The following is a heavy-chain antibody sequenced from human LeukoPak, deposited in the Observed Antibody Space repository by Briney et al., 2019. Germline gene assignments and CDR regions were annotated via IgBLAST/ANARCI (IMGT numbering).Heavy chain of an antibody. Sequence: SETLSLTCTVSGGSISSYYWSWIRQPPGRGLEWIGYIYYSGSTNYNPSLKSRGTISVDTSKNQFSLKLSPVTAADTAVYYCARLTKAYDFWSGYYKPTEFDYWGQGTLVTVSS. CDR1: GGSISSYY. J-gene: IGHJ4*02. V-gene: IGHV4-59*08. CDR2: IYYSGST. D-gene: IGHD3-3*01. CDR3: ARLTKAYDFWSGYYKPTEFDY.